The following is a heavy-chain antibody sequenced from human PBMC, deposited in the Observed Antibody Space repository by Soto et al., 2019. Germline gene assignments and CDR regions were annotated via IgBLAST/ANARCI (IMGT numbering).Heavy chain of an antibody. CDR3: AKNGDFWSWGMDV. V-gene: IGHV3-23*04. Sequence: EVQLVESGGGLVKPGGSLRLSCAASGFTFSNYNMNWVRQAPGKGLEWVSTISSSGDATYYLDSVKGRFTISRDNSRNTLHLQMNSLRAEDAAVYFCAKNGDFWSWGMDVWGQGTTVTVSS. CDR1: GFTFSNYN. J-gene: IGHJ6*02. CDR2: ISSSGDAT. D-gene: IGHD3-3*01.